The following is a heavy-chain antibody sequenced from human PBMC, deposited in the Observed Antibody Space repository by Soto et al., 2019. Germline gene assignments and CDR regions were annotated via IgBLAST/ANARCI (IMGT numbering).Heavy chain of an antibody. J-gene: IGHJ5*02. CDR3: AREEGGSSGWFDP. CDR1: GGTFSSYA. CDR2: IIPIFGTA. D-gene: IGHD2-15*01. V-gene: IGHV1-69*05. Sequence: QVQLVQSGAEVKKPGSSVKVSCKASGGTFSSYAISWVRQAPGQGLEWMGGIIPIFGTANYAQKFQGRVRXTXDXSTSTAYMELSRLRSEDTGVYYCAREEGGSSGWFDPWGQGTLVTVSS.